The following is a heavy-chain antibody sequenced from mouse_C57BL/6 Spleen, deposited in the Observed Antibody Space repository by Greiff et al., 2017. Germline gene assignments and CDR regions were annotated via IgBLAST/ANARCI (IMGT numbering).Heavy chain of an antibody. D-gene: IGHD1-1*01. J-gene: IGHJ4*01. V-gene: IGHV14-4*01. CDR2: LDPENGDT. CDR3: TFITTPQRGAMDY. Sequence: EVQLQESGAELVRPGASVKLSCTASGFNIKDDYMHWVKQRPEPGLEWIGWLDPENGDTEYASKFQGKATITADTSSNTAYLPLSSLTSEDTAVYYCTFITTPQRGAMDYWGQGTSGTVSS. CDR1: GFNIKDDY.